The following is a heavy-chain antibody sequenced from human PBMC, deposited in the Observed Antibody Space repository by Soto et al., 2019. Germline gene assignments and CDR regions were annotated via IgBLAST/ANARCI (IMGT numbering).Heavy chain of an antibody. J-gene: IGHJ4*02. CDR1: GYMFPIYH. Sequence: GESLKISCEASGYMFPIYHISWVRQMPGKGLEWVGKIDPSDSRTMYRPSSRARITISVDKSINTAYLEWGRLKASDTAMYYCXXXXXXXXXEXWGQGTQVTVS. CDR2: IDPSDSRT. V-gene: IGHV5-10-1*01. CDR3: XXXXXXXXXEX.